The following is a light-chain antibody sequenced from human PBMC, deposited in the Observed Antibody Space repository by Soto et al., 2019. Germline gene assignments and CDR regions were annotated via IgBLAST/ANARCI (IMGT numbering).Light chain of an antibody. V-gene: IGKV3-20*01. CDR2: GAS. Sequence: EIVLTQSPGTLSLSPGERATLYCRASQSVSSSYLAWYQQKPGQAPRLLIYGASSRATGIPDRFSGSGSGTDFTLTISRLAPEDFAVYYCQQYDSSPSITFGQGTRLEIK. CDR1: QSVSSSY. CDR3: QQYDSSPSIT. J-gene: IGKJ5*01.